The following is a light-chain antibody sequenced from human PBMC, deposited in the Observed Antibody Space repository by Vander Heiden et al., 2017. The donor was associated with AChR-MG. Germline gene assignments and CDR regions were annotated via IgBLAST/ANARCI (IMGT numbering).Light chain of an antibody. J-gene: IGLJ2*01. Sequence: QSVLTQPPSVSGAPGQRVTISCTGSSSNIGAGYHFPWYQQVPGTAPKLLSDGNTNRPSGVPDRFAGSKSGTSASPDITGLQAEDEADYYGQYYDRGLSGLVFGGGTKVTVL. CDR1: SSNIGAGYH. CDR3: QYYDRGLSGLV. V-gene: IGLV1-40*01. CDR2: GNT.